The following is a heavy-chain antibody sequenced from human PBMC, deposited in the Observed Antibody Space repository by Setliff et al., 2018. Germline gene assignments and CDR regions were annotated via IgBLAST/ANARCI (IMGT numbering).Heavy chain of an antibody. Sequence: SLRLSCAASGFRFDDYGMSWVRQAPGKGLEWVSGINWNGGSTGYADSVKGRFTISRDNAKNSLYLQMNNLRAEDTAVYYCARDEVNCSGSKCYSGFDSWGQGTLVTVSS. J-gene: IGHJ4*02. CDR1: GFRFDDYG. CDR3: ARDEVNCSGSKCYSGFDS. D-gene: IGHD2-15*01. V-gene: IGHV3-20*04. CDR2: INWNGGST.